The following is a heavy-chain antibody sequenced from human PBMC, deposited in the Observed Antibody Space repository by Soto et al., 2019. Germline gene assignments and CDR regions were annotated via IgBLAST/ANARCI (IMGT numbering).Heavy chain of an antibody. J-gene: IGHJ6*02. CDR1: GFTFSSYG. D-gene: IGHD3-10*01. CDR3: AKAETPGYYYYCGMDV. Sequence: QVQLVESGGGVVQPGRSLRLSCAASGFTFSSYGMQWVRQAPGKGLEWVAVISYDGSNKYYADSVKGRFTISRDNSKNTLYLQMNSLRAEDTAVYYCAKAETPGYYYYCGMDVWGQGTTVTVSS. V-gene: IGHV3-30*18. CDR2: ISYDGSNK.